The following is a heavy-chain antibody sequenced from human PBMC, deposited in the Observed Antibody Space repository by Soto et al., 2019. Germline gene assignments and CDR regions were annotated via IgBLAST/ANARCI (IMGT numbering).Heavy chain of an antibody. J-gene: IGHJ4*02. Sequence: QVQLVQSGAEVKKPGASVKVSCKASGYTFTSYGISWVRQAPGQGLEWMGWIRAYNGNTNYAQKPQGRVTMTTDTSTSTAYMELRSLRSDDTALYYCARDQYHWALHYGDFDYWGQGTLVTVSS. V-gene: IGHV1-18*01. CDR3: ARDQYHWALHYGDFDY. CDR2: IRAYNGNT. D-gene: IGHD4-17*01. CDR1: GYTFTSYG.